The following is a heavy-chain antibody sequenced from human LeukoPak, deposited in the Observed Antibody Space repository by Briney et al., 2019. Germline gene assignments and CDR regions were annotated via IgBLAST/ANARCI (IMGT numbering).Heavy chain of an antibody. CDR1: GGSISSSSYY. J-gene: IGHJ4*02. Sequence: PSETLSLTCTVSGGSISSSSYYWGWIRQPPGKGLEWIGSIYYSGSTYYNPSLKSRVTISVDTSKNQFSLKLSSVTAADTAVYYCARQDCSGGSCSPGIDYWGQGTLVTVSS. V-gene: IGHV4-39*01. D-gene: IGHD2-15*01. CDR2: IYYSGST. CDR3: ARQDCSGGSCSPGIDY.